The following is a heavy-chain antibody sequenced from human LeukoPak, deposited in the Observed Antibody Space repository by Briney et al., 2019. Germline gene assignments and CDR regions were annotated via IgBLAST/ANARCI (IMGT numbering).Heavy chain of an antibody. CDR1: GFTFSSYW. CDR2: IKQDGSEK. V-gene: IGHV3-7*03. CDR3: ARGPPSTRYCSSTSCYLVY. D-gene: IGHD2-2*01. Sequence: GGSLRLSCAAPGFTFSSYWMSWVRQAPGKGPEWVANIKQDGSEKYYVDSVKGRFTISRDNAKNSLYLQMNSLRAEDTAVYYCARGPPSTRYCSSTSCYLVYWGQGTLVTVSS. J-gene: IGHJ4*02.